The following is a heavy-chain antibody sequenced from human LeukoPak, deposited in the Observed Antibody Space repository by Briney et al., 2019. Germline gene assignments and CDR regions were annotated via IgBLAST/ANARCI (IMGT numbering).Heavy chain of an antibody. V-gene: IGHV3-21*01. D-gene: IGHD2/OR15-2a*01. J-gene: IGHJ4*02. CDR3: ARDPGGPLSREVTHDY. Sequence: GGSLRLSCAASGFTFSSYSMNWVRQAPGKGLEWVSSISSSSYIYYADSVKGRFTISRDNAKNSLYLQMNSLRAEDTAVYYCARDPGGPLSREVTHDYWGQGTLVTVSS. CDR2: ISSSSYI. CDR1: GFTFSSYS.